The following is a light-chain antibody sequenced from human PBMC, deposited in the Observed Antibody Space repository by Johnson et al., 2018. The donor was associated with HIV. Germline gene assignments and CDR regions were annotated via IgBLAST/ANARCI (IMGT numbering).Light chain of an antibody. V-gene: IGLV1-51*01. CDR3: GTWDSSLSGV. Sequence: QSVLSQPPSVSAAPGQKVTISCSGSSSNIGNNYVSWYQQLPGTAPKLLIYDNNKRPSGIPDRISGSKSGTSATLGITGLQTGDEADYYCGTWDSSLSGVFGTGTKVTVL. CDR1: SSNIGNNY. J-gene: IGLJ1*01. CDR2: DNN.